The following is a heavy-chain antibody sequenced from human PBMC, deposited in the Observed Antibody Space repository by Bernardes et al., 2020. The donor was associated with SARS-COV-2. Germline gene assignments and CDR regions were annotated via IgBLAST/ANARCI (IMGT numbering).Heavy chain of an antibody. D-gene: IGHD2-21*02. J-gene: IGHJ4*02. CDR3: ARCGALGVVTALSAFDY. CDR2: IYYSGST. Sequence: SETLSLTCTVSGGSISSGGYYWSWIRQHPGKGLEWIGYIYYSGSTYYNPSLKSRVTISVDTSKNQFSLKLSSVTAADTAVYYCARCGALGVVTALSAFDYWGQGTMVTVSS. V-gene: IGHV4-31*03. CDR1: GGSISSGGYY.